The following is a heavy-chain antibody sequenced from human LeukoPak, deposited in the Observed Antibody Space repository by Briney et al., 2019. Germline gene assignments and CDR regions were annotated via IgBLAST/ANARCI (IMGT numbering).Heavy chain of an antibody. V-gene: IGHV3-73*01. CDR1: GFTFSDSP. J-gene: IGHJ4*02. CDR2: IRSKTTSYAT. Sequence: GGSLRLSCAASGFTFSDSPIHWVRQASGKGLEWVGRIRSKTTSYATAYAASVKGRFTISRDNAKNSLYLQMYSLRAEDTAVYYCARDELDYWGQGTLVTVSS. CDR3: ARDELDY.